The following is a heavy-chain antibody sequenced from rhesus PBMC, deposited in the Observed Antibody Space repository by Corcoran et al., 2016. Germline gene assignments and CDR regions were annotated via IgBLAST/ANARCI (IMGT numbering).Heavy chain of an antibody. J-gene: IGHJ1*01. V-gene: IGHV3-132*01. Sequence: VEQLVESGGGLVQPGASLRLSCAAPEFTFSSYDVHWVRQGPGKGLEWVSDITMGGGTYSPDSVKGRFTISRDNAKNSWYLQMSSLRAEDTAVYYCARDTTEYFELWGQGALVTVSS. D-gene: IGHD1-14*01. CDR1: EFTFSSYD. CDR2: ITMGGGT. CDR3: ARDTTEYFEL.